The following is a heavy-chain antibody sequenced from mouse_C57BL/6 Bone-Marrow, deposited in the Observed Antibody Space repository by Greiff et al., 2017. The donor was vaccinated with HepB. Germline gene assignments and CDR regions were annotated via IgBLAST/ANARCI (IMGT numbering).Heavy chain of an antibody. CDR2: ISSGSSTI. J-gene: IGHJ2*01. CDR3: ARVYYYGSSYVNFDY. Sequence: EVKLVESGGGLVKPGGSLKLSCAASGFTFSDYGMHWVRQAPEKGLEWVAYISSGSSTIYYADTVKGRFTISRDNAKNTLFLQMTSLRSEDTAMYYCARVYYYGSSYVNFDYWGQGTTLTVSS. V-gene: IGHV5-17*01. CDR1: GFTFSDYG. D-gene: IGHD1-1*01.